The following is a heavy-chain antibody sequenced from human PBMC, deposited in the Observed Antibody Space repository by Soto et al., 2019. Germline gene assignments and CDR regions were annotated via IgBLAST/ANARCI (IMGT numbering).Heavy chain of an antibody. D-gene: IGHD3-9*01. J-gene: IGHJ6*03. CDR3: ARDPYVFLTGSPPYYYYYRDV. CDR2: INAGNGNT. CDR1: GYTFTSYA. Sequence: ASVKVSCKASGYTFTSYAMHWVRQAPGQRLEWMGWINAGNGNTKYSQKFQGRVTITRDTSASTAYMELSSLRSEDTAVYYCARDPYVFLTGSPPYYYYYRDVGGKGTTVTVPS. V-gene: IGHV1-3*01.